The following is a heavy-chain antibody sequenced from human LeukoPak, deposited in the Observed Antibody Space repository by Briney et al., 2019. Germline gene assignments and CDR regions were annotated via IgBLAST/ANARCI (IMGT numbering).Heavy chain of an antibody. CDR1: GFILSNYA. V-gene: IGHV3-23*01. J-gene: IGHJ4*02. CDR2: ISGSGGST. Sequence: PGGSLRPSCAASGFILSNYAMSWVRQAPGKGLEWVSGISGSGGSTYYADSVMGRFTISRDNSKNTLYLQMNSLRAEDTAVYYCAKEEDIVVVVVAPFDYRGQGTLVTVSS. CDR3: AKEEDIVVVVVAPFDY. D-gene: IGHD2-15*01.